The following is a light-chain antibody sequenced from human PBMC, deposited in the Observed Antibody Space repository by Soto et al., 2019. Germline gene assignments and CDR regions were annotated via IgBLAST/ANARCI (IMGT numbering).Light chain of an antibody. V-gene: IGLV2-8*01. J-gene: IGLJ1*01. CDR3: SSYTSSSTLSYV. CDR2: EVT. Sequence: QSALTQPPSASGSPGQSVTISCTGTSSDVGGYNYVSWYQQHAGKGPKLMIYEVTKRPSGVPDRFSGSKFGNTASLTVSGLQADDEAAYYCSSYTSSSTLSYVFGTGTKVTVL. CDR1: SSDVGGYNY.